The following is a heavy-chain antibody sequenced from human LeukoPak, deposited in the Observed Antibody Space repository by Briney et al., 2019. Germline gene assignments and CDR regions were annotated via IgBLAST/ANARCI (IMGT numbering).Heavy chain of an antibody. J-gene: IGHJ6*02. CDR2: IKQDGSEK. CDR1: GFTFSSYW. Sequence: GGSLRLSCAASGFTFSSYWMSWVRQAPGKGLEWVANIKQDGSEKYYVDSVKGRFTISRDNAKNSLYLQMNSLRAEDTAVYYCAREYSGYDFYYYYGVDVWGQGTTVTVSS. V-gene: IGHV3-7*01. D-gene: IGHD5-12*01. CDR3: AREYSGYDFYYYYGVDV.